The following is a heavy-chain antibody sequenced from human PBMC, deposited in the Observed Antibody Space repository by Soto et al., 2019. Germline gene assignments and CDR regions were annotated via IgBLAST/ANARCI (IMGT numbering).Heavy chain of an antibody. J-gene: IGHJ5*02. D-gene: IGHD3-3*01. CDR2: ISAYNGNT. V-gene: IGHV1-18*01. CDR1: GYTFTSYG. CDR3: ARDVAVFGFFLP. Sequence: ASVKVSCKASGYTFTSYGISWVRQAPGQGLEWMGWISAYNGNTNYAQKLQGRVTMTTDTYTSTAYMELRSLRSDDTAVYYCARDVAVFGFFLPWGQGTLVTVSS.